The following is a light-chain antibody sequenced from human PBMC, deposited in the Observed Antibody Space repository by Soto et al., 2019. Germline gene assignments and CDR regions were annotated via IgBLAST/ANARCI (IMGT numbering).Light chain of an antibody. CDR3: QAWDSTTAV. J-gene: IGLJ2*01. CDR2: QDY. Sequence: SYELTQPPSVSVSPGQTASITCSGDKLGDSKYTYWYQQRPGQSPILVIYQDYKRPSGVPERFSGSSSGNTATLIISGTQVMDEADYYCQAWDSTTAVFGGGTKLTVL. CDR1: KLGDSKY. V-gene: IGLV3-1*01.